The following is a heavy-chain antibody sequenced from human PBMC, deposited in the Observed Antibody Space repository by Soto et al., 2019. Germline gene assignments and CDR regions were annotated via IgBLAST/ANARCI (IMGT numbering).Heavy chain of an antibody. CDR3: GLEPTGTGGFDY. J-gene: IGHJ4*02. V-gene: IGHV1-2*02. CDR2: IDLDNDNR. D-gene: IGHD7-27*01. CDR1: GHTFTGHH. Sequence: QVQLVQSGAEVKKPGASVKVSCKASGHTFTGHHMHWVRQAPGQGLEWMGYIDLDNDNRASAQKFQGRVNTTRDTSITTAYMELSGLRSDDTAVYYCGLEPTGTGGFDYWGQGTLVTVSS.